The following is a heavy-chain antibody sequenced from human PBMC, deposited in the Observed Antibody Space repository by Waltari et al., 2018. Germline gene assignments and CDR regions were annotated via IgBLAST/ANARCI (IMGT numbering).Heavy chain of an antibody. CDR2: IYHSGST. V-gene: IGHV4-38-2*01. Sequence: QVQLQELGPGLVKPSETLSLTCAVSGYSISSGYYWGWIRQPPGKGLEWIGSIYHSGSTYYNPSLKSRVTISVDTSKNQFSLKLSSVTAADTAVYYCARVVRGRLVPAFFDYWGQGTLVTVSS. D-gene: IGHD6-19*01. CDR3: ARVVRGRLVPAFFDY. J-gene: IGHJ4*02. CDR1: GYSISSGYY.